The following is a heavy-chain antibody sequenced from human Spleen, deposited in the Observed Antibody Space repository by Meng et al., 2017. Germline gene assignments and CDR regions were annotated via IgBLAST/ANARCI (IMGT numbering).Heavy chain of an antibody. J-gene: IGHJ4*02. V-gene: IGHV4-4*02. Sequence: VHVQHAGPRPVQPSETLSLTCAVSGGSISSSNWWSWVRQPPGKGLEWIGEIYHSGSTNYNPSLKSRVTISVDKSKNQFSLKLSSVTAADTAVYYCARVKQLAYYFDYWGQGTLVTVSS. CDR1: GGSISSSNW. D-gene: IGHD6-6*01. CDR3: ARVKQLAYYFDY. CDR2: IYHSGST.